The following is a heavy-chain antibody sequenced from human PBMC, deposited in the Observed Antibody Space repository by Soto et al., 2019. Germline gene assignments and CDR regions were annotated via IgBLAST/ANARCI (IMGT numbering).Heavy chain of an antibody. Sequence: EVQLVESGGGLVQPGGSLRLSCAASGITVSSNYMSWVRQAPGKGLEWGSFIYSGGSTFYADSVKGRFTISRDNSKNTLYLQMNSLRAEDTAMYYCAREGPGAFDIWGQGTMVTVSS. J-gene: IGHJ3*02. CDR1: GITVSSNY. V-gene: IGHV3-66*01. CDR2: IYSGGST. CDR3: AREGPGAFDI.